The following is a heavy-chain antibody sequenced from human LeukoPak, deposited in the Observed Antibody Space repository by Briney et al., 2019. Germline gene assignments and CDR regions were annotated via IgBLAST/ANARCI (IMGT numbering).Heavy chain of an antibody. D-gene: IGHD5/OR15-5a*01. CDR2: LYYSGST. V-gene: IGHV4-59*08. CDR1: GGSISSYY. J-gene: IGHJ3*02. CDR3: ARLSTWDAFDI. Sequence: SETLSLTCTVSGGSISSYYWSWIRQPPGKGLEWIGYLYYSGSTNYNPSLKSRVTISVDTSKNQFSPKLSSVTAADTAVYYCARLSTWDAFDIWGQGTMVTVSS.